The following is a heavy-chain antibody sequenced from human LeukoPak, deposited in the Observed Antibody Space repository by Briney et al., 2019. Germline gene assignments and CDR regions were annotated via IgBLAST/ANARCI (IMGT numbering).Heavy chain of an antibody. J-gene: IGHJ4*02. D-gene: IGHD1-26*01. CDR3: AKSRVSYWVPEFDY. Sequence: GGSLRLSCAASGFTFSSYEMHWVRQAPGKGLEWVSYISSSGSTIYYADSVKGRFPISRDNSKNTLYLQMNSLRAEDTAIYYCAKSRVSYWVPEFDYWGQGTLVTVSS. CDR1: GFTFSSYE. V-gene: IGHV3-48*03. CDR2: ISSSGSTI.